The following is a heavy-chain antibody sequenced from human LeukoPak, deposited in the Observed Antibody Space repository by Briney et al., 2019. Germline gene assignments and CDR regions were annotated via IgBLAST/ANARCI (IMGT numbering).Heavy chain of an antibody. CDR2: ISYDGSNK. Sequence: HPGRSLRLSCAASGFTFSSYAMHWVRQAPGKGLEWVAVISYDGSNKYYADSVKGRFTISRDNSKNTPYLQMNSLRAEDTAVYYCAREGDGYNYLGYWGQGTLVTVSS. CDR3: AREGDGYNYLGY. V-gene: IGHV3-30-3*01. D-gene: IGHD5-24*01. J-gene: IGHJ4*02. CDR1: GFTFSSYA.